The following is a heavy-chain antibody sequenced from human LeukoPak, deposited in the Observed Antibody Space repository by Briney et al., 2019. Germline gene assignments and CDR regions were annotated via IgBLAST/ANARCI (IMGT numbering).Heavy chain of an antibody. CDR3: AREEIRSWFDP. CDR1: GGSISSSNW. CDR2: IYHSGST. V-gene: IGHV4-4*02. Sequence: SETLSLTCAVSGGSISSSNWWSWVRQPPGKGLEWIGEIYHSGSTNYNPSLKSRVTISVDTSKNQFSLKLSSVTAADTAVYYCAREEIRSWFDPWGQGTLVTVSS. D-gene: IGHD5-24*01. J-gene: IGHJ5*02.